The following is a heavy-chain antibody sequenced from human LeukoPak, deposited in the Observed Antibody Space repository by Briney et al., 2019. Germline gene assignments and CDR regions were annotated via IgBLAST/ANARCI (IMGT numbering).Heavy chain of an antibody. J-gene: IGHJ6*03. V-gene: IGHV4-38-2*02. D-gene: IGHD3-3*02. CDR2: IYHSGST. CDR3: ARVHFYYYYMDV. CDR1: GYSISSGYY. Sequence: PSETLSLTCTVSGYSISSGYYWGWIRQPPGKGLEWIGSIYHSGSTNYNPSLKSRVTISVDTSKNQFSLKLSSVTAADTAVYYCARVHFYYYYMDVWGKGTTVTISS.